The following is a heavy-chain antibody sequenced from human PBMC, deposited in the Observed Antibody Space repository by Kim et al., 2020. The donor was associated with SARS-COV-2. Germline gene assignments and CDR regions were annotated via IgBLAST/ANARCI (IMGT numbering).Heavy chain of an antibody. CDR1: GFTFSSYS. CDR2: ISSISSSI. D-gene: IGHD3-3*01. J-gene: IGHJ6*02. CDR3: ASGEPPYYYCYGMDV. Sequence: GGSLRLSCAASGFTFSSYSMNWVRQAPGKGLEWVSSISSISSSIYYADSVKGRFTISRDNAKTSLYLQMNSLRAEDTAVYYCASGEPPYYYCYGMDVWGQGSTVTVSS. V-gene: IGHV3-21*01.